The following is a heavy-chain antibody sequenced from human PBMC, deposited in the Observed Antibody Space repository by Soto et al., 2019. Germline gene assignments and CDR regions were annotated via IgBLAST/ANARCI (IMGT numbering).Heavy chain of an antibody. CDR1: GFTFSSYW. V-gene: IGHV3-7*01. CDR2: IKQDGSEK. CDR3: ARETVELATNG. J-gene: IGHJ4*02. Sequence: EVQLVESGGGLVQPGGSLRLSCTASGFTFSSYWMSWVRQAPGKGLEWVANIKQDGSEKYYGDSVKGRFTISRDNAENSLFLQMSSLRAEDTAVYYCARETVELATNGWGQGTLVTVSS. D-gene: IGHD5-12*01.